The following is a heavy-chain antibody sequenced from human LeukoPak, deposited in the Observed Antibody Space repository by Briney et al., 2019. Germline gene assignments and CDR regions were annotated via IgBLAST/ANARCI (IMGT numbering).Heavy chain of an antibody. V-gene: IGHV4-39*01. D-gene: IGHD3-10*01. CDR2: IYYSGST. CDR3: ATPFTMVRGVPFDY. CDR1: GGSISSSSYY. J-gene: IGHJ4*02. Sequence: PSETLSLTCTVSGGSISSSSYYWGLIRQPPGKGLEWIGSIYYSGSTYYNPSLKSRVTISVDTSKNQFSLKLSSVTAADTAVYYCATPFTMVRGVPFDYWGQGTLVTVSS.